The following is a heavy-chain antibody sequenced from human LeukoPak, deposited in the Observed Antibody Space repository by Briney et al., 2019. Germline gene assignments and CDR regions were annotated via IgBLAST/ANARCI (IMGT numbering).Heavy chain of an antibody. CDR3: ARDRFQLVGWFDP. CDR2: RYYTSMWYN. CDR1: GDSVSSNSAA. Sequence: SQTLSLTCTISGDSVSSNSAAWNWIRQSPSIGLKWLGRRYYTSMWYNDYAVSVKSRITITPDKSKNQFSLQLNCLTPEDTAVYYCARDRFQLVGWFDPWGQGTLVTVSS. V-gene: IGHV6-1*01. J-gene: IGHJ5*02. D-gene: IGHD1-26*01.